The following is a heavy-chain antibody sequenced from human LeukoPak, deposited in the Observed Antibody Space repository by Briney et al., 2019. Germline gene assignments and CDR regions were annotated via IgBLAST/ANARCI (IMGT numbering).Heavy chain of an antibody. CDR1: GGSISGRSYY. V-gene: IGHV4-61*02. Sequence: SETLSLTCSVSGGSISGRSYYWSWIRQPAGKGLEWIGRIYSTGSTNYNPSLKSRITISVDTSKNQFSLKLSSVTAADTAVYFCARGPYSYDSSGAFDIWGQGTMVTVSS. CDR3: ARGPYSYDSSGAFDI. D-gene: IGHD3-22*01. CDR2: IYSTGST. J-gene: IGHJ3*02.